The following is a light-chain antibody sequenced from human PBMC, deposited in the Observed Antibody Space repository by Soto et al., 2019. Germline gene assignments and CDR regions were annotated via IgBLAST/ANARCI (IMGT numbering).Light chain of an antibody. CDR1: RHVYINA. J-gene: IGKJ2*01. CDR2: GAS. Sequence: VVLTQSPATLSLSPGDRATLSCRASRHVYINALGWYQQKPGRTPTLLIYGASTRATDIPDRFSATGSGTDFSLTISGVEPEDSAVYYCQLYGGSHMFSFGQGTKLEIK. CDR3: QLYGGSHMFS. V-gene: IGKV3-20*01.